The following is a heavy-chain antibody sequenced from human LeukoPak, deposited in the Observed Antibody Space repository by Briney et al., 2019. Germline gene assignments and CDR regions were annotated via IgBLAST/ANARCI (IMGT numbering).Heavy chain of an antibody. Sequence: GGSQRLSCAASGFTFSSHSMNWVRQAPGKGLEWVSAIGSSSTSIYYADSVRGRFTVSRDNAKNSLYLQMNSLRAEDTAVYYCARESQEAFDYWGQGTLVTVSS. CDR2: IGSSSTSI. V-gene: IGHV3-21*01. CDR1: GFTFSSHS. J-gene: IGHJ4*02. CDR3: ARESQEAFDY.